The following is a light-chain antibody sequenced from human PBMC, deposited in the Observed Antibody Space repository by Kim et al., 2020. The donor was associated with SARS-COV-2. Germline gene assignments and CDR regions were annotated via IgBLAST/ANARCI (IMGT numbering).Light chain of an antibody. CDR3: SSYTSSSTLEV. J-gene: IGLJ3*02. Sequence: HSITISCAGTRSDVGGYNYISWYQQHPGKAPKLMIYDVSNRPSGVSNRFSGSKSGNTACLTISGLQAEDEADYYCSSYTSSSTLEVFGGGTQLTVL. V-gene: IGLV2-14*03. CDR1: RSDVGGYNY. CDR2: DVS.